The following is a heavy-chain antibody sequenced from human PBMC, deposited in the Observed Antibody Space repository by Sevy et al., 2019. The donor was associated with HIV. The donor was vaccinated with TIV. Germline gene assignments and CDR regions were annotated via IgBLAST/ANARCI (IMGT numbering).Heavy chain of an antibody. D-gene: IGHD3-3*01. Sequence: GGSLRLSCAASGFTFYNAWMSWVRQAPGKGLEWVGRIKSKTEGATTDYAAPVKGRFTISRDDSKNTLFLQMNSLKPEDTAVYYCTTLELLNFGVVPWGQGTLVTVSS. CDR2: IKSKTEGATT. CDR3: TTLELLNFGVVP. V-gene: IGHV3-15*07. J-gene: IGHJ5*02. CDR1: GFTFYNAW.